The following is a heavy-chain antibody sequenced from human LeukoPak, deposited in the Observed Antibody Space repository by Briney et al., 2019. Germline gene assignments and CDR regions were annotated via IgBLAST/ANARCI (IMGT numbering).Heavy chain of an antibody. Sequence: GGSLRLSCAASGFTFSDYYMSWIRQAPGKGLEWVSYISSSGSTIYYADSVKGRFTISRDNAKNALYLQMNSRRAEDTALYYCARVSVAGTGEVDYWGQGTLVTVSS. CDR1: GFTFSDYY. CDR2: ISSSGSTI. D-gene: IGHD6-19*01. CDR3: ARVSVAGTGEVDY. V-gene: IGHV3-11*01. J-gene: IGHJ4*02.